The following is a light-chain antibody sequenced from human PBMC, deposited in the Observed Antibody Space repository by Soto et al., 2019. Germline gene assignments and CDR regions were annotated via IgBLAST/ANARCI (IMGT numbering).Light chain of an antibody. CDR1: QGNSNY. V-gene: IGKV1-27*01. CDR3: QKYNSAPNT. Sequence: DIQMTQSPSSLSASVGDRVTITCRASQGNSNYLAWYQQKPGKVPKLLIYAASTLQSGVPSRFSGSGSGTDFTLTISSLQPEDVATYYCQKYNSAPNTFGPGTKVDIK. J-gene: IGKJ3*01. CDR2: AAS.